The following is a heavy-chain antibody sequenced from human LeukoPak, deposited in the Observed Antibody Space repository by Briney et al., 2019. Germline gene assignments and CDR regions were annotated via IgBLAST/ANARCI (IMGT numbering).Heavy chain of an antibody. CDR3: ANSGSSGDY. CDR2: ISAYNGNT. J-gene: IGHJ4*02. CDR1: GYTFTGYF. V-gene: IGHV1-18*04. D-gene: IGHD1-26*01. Sequence: GASVKVSCKASGYTFTGYFMHWVRQAPGQGLEWMGWISAYNGNTNYAQKLQGRVTMTTDTSTSTAYMELRSLRSDDTAVYYCANSGSSGDYWGQGTLVTVSS.